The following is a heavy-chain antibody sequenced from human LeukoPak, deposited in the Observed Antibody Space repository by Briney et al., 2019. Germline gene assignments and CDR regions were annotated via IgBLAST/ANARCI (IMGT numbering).Heavy chain of an antibody. CDR3: ARALGNSGYPFDY. CDR2: ISYDGSNK. J-gene: IGHJ4*02. Sequence: GGSLRLSCAASGFTFSSYAMHWVRQAPGKGLEWVAVISYDGSNKYYADSVKGRFTISRDNSKNTLYLQMNSLRAEDTAVYYCARALGNSGYPFDYWGQGDLVTVSS. V-gene: IGHV3-30-3*01. D-gene: IGHD3-22*01. CDR1: GFTFSSYA.